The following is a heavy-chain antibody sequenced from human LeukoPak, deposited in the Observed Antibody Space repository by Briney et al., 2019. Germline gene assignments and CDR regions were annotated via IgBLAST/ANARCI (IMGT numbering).Heavy chain of an antibody. CDR3: ASRTMVRGVIIPYYFDY. CDR1: GFTVSSNY. D-gene: IGHD3-10*01. CDR2: IYSGGST. Sequence: GGSLRLSCAASGFTVSSNYMSWVRQAPGKGLEWVSVIYSGGSTYYADSVKGRFTISRDNSKNTLYLQMNSLGAEDTAVYYCASRTMVRGVIIPYYFDYWGQGTLVTVSS. V-gene: IGHV3-66*01. J-gene: IGHJ4*02.